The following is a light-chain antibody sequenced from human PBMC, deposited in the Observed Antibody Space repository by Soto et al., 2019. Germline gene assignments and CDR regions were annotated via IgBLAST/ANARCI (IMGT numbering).Light chain of an antibody. CDR3: AAWDGSLNVVL. Sequence: QSALTQPPSASGTPGQRVTLSCSGSSSNIGTNTVNWYQQLPGSAPQLLLYSTNQRPSGVPGRFSGSQSGTSASLAISGLQSDDEADYYCAAWDGSLNVVLFGGGTKLTVL. J-gene: IGLJ3*02. V-gene: IGLV1-44*01. CDR2: STN. CDR1: SSNIGTNT.